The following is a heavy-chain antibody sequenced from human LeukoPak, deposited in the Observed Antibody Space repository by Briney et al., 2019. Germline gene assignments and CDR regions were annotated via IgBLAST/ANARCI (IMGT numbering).Heavy chain of an antibody. J-gene: IGHJ5*02. CDR1: GFTFSSYW. CDR3: ARHIFSSSSNWFDP. CDR2: IKQDGSEK. Sequence: GGSLRLSCAASGFTFSSYWMSWVRQAPGKGLEWVANIKQDGSEKYYVDSVKGRFTISRDNAKNSLYLQMNSLRAEDTAVYYCARHIFSSSSNWFDPWGQGTLAPVSS. D-gene: IGHD6-6*01. V-gene: IGHV3-7*01.